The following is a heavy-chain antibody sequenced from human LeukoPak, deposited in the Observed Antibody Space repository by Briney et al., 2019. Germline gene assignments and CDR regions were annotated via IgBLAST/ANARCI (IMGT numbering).Heavy chain of an antibody. CDR3: AKLRYDNRGYSRTHDY. CDR2: ISGSAGST. V-gene: IGHV3-23*01. J-gene: IGHJ4*02. D-gene: IGHD3-22*01. Sequence: GGSLRLSCAASGFTFSSYAMSWVRQAPGKGLEWVSAISGSAGSTYYADSVKGRFAISRDNSKNTLNLQMSSLRVEDTAVYFCAKLRYDNRGYSRTHDYWGQGTLATVSS. CDR1: GFTFSSYA.